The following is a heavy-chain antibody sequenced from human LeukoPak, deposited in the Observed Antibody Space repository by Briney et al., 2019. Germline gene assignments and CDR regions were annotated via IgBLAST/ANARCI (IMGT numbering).Heavy chain of an antibody. Sequence: GASVKVSCKSSGYTFTGYYMRWVRQAPGQGPGWVGGINPNSGGTNYAQKFQGRVTMTRDTSISTAYMELSRLRSDDTAVYYCARGGDCYSSENDAFDIWGRGTMVTVSS. CDR1: GYTFTGYY. CDR2: INPNSGGT. D-gene: IGHD2-21*02. J-gene: IGHJ3*02. CDR3: ARGGDCYSSENDAFDI. V-gene: IGHV1-2*02.